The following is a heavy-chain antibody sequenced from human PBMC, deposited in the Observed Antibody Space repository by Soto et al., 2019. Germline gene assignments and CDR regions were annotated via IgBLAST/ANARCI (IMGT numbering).Heavy chain of an antibody. D-gene: IGHD1-26*01. CDR2: IHHSGST. J-gene: IGHJ4*02. CDR3: ARVDQEGECRSASPGAY. Sequence: QVQLQQWGAGLLKPSETLSLTCAVYGGSFSGYYWSWIRQPPGKGLEWIGEIHHSGSTNYNPSLKSRVTISVDTSKNQFSLKLSSVTAADTAVYYCARVDQEGECRSASPGAYWGQGTLVTVSS. V-gene: IGHV4-34*01. CDR1: GGSFSGYY.